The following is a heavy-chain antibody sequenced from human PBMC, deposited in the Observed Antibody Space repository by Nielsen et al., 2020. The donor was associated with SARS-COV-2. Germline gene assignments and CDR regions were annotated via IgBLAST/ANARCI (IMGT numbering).Heavy chain of an antibody. J-gene: IGHJ6*02. CDR3: ARLGDQLLSFYGNYYYGMDV. V-gene: IGHV4-4*02. D-gene: IGHD2-2*01. Sequence: VRQAPGKGLEWIGEIYHSGSTNYNPSLKSRVTISVDTSKNQFSLKLSSVTAADTAVYYCARLGDQLLSFYGNYYYGMDVWGQGTTVTVSS. CDR2: IYHSGST.